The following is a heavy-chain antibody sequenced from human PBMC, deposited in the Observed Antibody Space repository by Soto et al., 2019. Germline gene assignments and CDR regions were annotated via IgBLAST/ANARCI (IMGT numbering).Heavy chain of an antibody. CDR2: TYYRSKWYN. CDR1: GDSVSSNSAA. Sequence: SQTLSLTCAISGDSVSSNSAAWNWIRQSPSRGLEWLGRTYYRSKWYNDYAVSVKSRITINPDTSKNQFSLQLNSATPEDTAVYYCARATRIAVAGYYYYGMDVWGQGTTVTVSS. V-gene: IGHV6-1*01. J-gene: IGHJ6*02. D-gene: IGHD6-19*01. CDR3: ARATRIAVAGYYYYGMDV.